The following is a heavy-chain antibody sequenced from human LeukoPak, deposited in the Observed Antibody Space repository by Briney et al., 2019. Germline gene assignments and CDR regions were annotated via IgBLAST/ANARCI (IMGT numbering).Heavy chain of an antibody. CDR2: IYSSWST. CDR1: RGSVSSYY. CDR3: ARGGGRATLDY. Sequence: SETLSLTCTVSRGSVSSYYWSWIRPPAGKGLEWIGLIYSSWSTNYDSALESRVSISVDESKNRFSLRLSSMTAADTAVYCCARGGGRATLDYWGQGTLVTVSS. J-gene: IGHJ4*02. V-gene: IGHV4-4*07. D-gene: IGHD3-10*01.